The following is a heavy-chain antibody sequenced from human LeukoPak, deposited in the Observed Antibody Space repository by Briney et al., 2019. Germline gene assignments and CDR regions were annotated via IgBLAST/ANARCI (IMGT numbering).Heavy chain of an antibody. Sequence: PSETLSLTCTVSGGSISSYCWSWIRQPPGKGLEWIGYIYYSGSTNYNPSLKSRVTISVDTSKNQFSLKLSSVTAADTAVYYCARDRGYDSSGYYYDYWGQGTLVTVSS. D-gene: IGHD3-22*01. V-gene: IGHV4-59*01. J-gene: IGHJ4*02. CDR1: GGSISSYC. CDR2: IYYSGST. CDR3: ARDRGYDSSGYYYDY.